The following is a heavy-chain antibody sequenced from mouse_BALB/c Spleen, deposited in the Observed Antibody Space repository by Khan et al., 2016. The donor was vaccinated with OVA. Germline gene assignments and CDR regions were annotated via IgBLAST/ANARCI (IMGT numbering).Heavy chain of an antibody. Sequence: VQLKQSGPELVKPGASVTMSCTASGYTFTSYVMHWVKQKPGQGLEWIGYINPYSDGTKYNEKFKGKATLTSARSSSTASMELSSLTSEDSAVYYCTRRAMFFDYWGQGTTLTVSS. CDR1: GYTFTSYV. CDR3: TRRAMFFDY. CDR2: INPYSDGT. V-gene: IGHV1S136*01. J-gene: IGHJ2*01.